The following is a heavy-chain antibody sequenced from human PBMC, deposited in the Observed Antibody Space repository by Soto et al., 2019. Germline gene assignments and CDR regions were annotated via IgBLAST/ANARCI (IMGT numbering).Heavy chain of an antibody. Sequence: SVKVSCKASGYTFTSYGISWVRQAPGQGLEWMGRIIPILGIANYAQKFQGRVTITADKSTSTAYMELSSLRSEDTAVYYCARVGILWFAELSLDYWGQGTLVTVSS. D-gene: IGHD3-10*01. J-gene: IGHJ4*02. CDR3: ARVGILWFAELSLDY. CDR1: GYTFTSYG. CDR2: IIPILGIA. V-gene: IGHV1-69*04.